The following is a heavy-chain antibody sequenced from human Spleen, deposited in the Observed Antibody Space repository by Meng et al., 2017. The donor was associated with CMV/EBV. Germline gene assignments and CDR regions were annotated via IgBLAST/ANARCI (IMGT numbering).Heavy chain of an antibody. CDR1: GFTFFSYN. D-gene: IGHD3-22*01. Sequence: GGSLSLTCAATGFTFFSYNMNWVRQAPGKGLEWVANIKQDGSEKYYVDSVTGRFTISRDNAKNSLYLQMNSLRVEDTAVYYCASPYDNSGYYSGYWGQGTLVTVSS. CDR2: IKQDGSEK. CDR3: ASPYDNSGYYSGY. J-gene: IGHJ4*02. V-gene: IGHV3-7*01.